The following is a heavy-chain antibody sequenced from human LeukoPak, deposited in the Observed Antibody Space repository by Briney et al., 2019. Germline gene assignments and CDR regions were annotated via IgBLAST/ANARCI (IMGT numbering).Heavy chain of an antibody. V-gene: IGHV3-30*02. CDR2: IRYDGSNK. CDR1: GFTFSSYG. J-gene: IGHJ4*02. Sequence: GGSLRLSCAASGFTFSSYGMHWVRQAPGKGLEWVAFIRYDGSNKYFADSVKGRFTISRDNSKNTLYLQMNSLRAEDTAVYYCAKSVEVDTAMVRGYFDYWGQGTLVTVSS. CDR3: AKSVEVDTAMVRGYFDY. D-gene: IGHD5-18*01.